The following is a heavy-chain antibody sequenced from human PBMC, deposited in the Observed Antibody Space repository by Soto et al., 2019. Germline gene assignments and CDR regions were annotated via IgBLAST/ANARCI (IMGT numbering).Heavy chain of an antibody. V-gene: IGHV3-23*01. CDR3: AKRPLKFEGSYFDY. D-gene: IGHD3-10*01. CDR2: ISGSGGST. Sequence: VQVLDSGGGLVQPRGPLRLSCAASGFPFTNYPMAWVRQAPAKGLEWVSTISGSGGSTFYADSVKVRFTTSRDNSKNAVYLQMNSRRVEDTAVYYCAKRPLKFEGSYFDYWGQGTLVTVSS. CDR1: GFPFTNYP. J-gene: IGHJ4*02.